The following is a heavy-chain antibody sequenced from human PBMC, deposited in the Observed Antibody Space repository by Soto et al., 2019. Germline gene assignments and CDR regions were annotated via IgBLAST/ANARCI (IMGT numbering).Heavy chain of an antibody. CDR3: ARGGATTVAPFWYFDL. J-gene: IGHJ2*01. D-gene: IGHD4-17*01. Sequence: QLQLQESGSGLIKASETLSLTCTVSGGSITSGGYSWSWVRQPPGKGPVWIGYILWSGNSHHNPSLKGRVTISIERSRTQFSLKLRSVTAADTATYFCARGGATTVAPFWYFDLWGRGTLVTVSS. CDR1: GGSITSGGYS. V-gene: IGHV4-30-2*01. CDR2: ILWSGNS.